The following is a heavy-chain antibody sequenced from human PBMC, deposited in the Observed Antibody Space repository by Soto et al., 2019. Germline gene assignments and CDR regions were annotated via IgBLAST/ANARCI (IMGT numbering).Heavy chain of an antibody. CDR2: INPNSGGT. D-gene: IGHD2-2*01. Sequence: ASVKVSCKASGYTFTGYYMHWVRQAPGQGLEWMGWINPNSGGTNYAQKFQGWVTMTRDTSISTAYMELSRLRSDDTAVYYCARGGPIVVVPAAPPDYYMDVWGKGTTVTVSS. V-gene: IGHV1-2*04. CDR1: GYTFTGYY. CDR3: ARGGPIVVVPAAPPDYYMDV. J-gene: IGHJ6*03.